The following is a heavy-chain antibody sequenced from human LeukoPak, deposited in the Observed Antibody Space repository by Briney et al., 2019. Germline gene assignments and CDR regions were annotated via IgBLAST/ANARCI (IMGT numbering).Heavy chain of an antibody. D-gene: IGHD4-11*01. CDR1: GDSMNRGGYY. CDR2: IYHSGTT. J-gene: IGHJ4*02. V-gene: IGHV4-31*03. Sequence: PSETLSLTCTVSGDSMNRGGYYWSWVRQHPGKGLEWIGFIYHSGTTFYNPSLEGRAAISVDTSQNQFSLKLTSVTAADTAVYYCARAVDYRNYFDYWGQGTLVTVSS. CDR3: ARAVDYRNYFDY.